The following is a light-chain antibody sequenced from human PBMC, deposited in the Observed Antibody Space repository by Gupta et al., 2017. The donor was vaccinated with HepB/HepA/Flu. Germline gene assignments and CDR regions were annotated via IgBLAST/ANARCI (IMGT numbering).Light chain of an antibody. J-gene: IGKJ5*01. CDR2: DAS. Sequence: DIQMTQSPSSLSASVGDRVTITCQASQDISNYLNWYQQKPGKAPKLLIYDASNLETGVPSRFSGSGYGTDFTFTISSRQQEDIATYYCQQDENLPPLTFGQGTLLEIK. CDR3: QQDENLPPLT. V-gene: IGKV1-33*01. CDR1: QDISNY.